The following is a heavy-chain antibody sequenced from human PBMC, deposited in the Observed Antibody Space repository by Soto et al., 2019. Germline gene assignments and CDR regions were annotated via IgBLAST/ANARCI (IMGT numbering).Heavy chain of an antibody. Sequence: QVQLQESGPGLVKPSETLSLTCTVSGGSISSGGYYWSWIRQHPGKGLEWIGFIHYSGSTYYTPYLKSRITISIDTSKNQFSLKLRSVTAADTAVYYCVGRRATASARFDYWGQGTRVAVSP. J-gene: IGHJ4*02. V-gene: IGHV4-31*03. CDR1: GGSISSGGYY. CDR3: VGRRATASARFDY. CDR2: IHYSGST. D-gene: IGHD1-26*01.